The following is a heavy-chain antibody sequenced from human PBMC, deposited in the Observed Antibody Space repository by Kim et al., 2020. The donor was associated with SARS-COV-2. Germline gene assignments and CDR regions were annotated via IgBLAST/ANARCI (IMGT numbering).Heavy chain of an antibody. Sequence: GGSLRLSYAASGFTFDDYAMHWVRQAPGKGLEWVSGISWNSGSIGYADSVKGRFTISRDNAKNSLYLQLNSLRAEDTALYYCAKDMRSTWSGYSLPYYYYGMTVWGQGTTVTVSS. CDR2: ISWNSGSI. CDR1: GFTFDDYA. J-gene: IGHJ6*02. CDR3: AKDMRSTWSGYSLPYYYYGMTV. D-gene: IGHD5-12*01. V-gene: IGHV3-9*01.